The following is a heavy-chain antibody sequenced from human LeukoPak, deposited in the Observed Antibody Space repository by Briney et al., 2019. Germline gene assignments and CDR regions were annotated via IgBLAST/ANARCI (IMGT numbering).Heavy chain of an antibody. CDR2: ISSSSSYI. CDR3: ARDAQDYYGSGNTMGY. Sequence: GGSLRLSCAASGFTFSSYSMNWVRQAPGKGLEWVSSISSSSSYIYYADSVKGRFTISRDNAKNSLYLQMNSLRAEDTAVYYWARDAQDYYGSGNTMGYWGQGTLVSVSS. J-gene: IGHJ4*02. V-gene: IGHV3-21*01. D-gene: IGHD3-10*01. CDR1: GFTFSSYS.